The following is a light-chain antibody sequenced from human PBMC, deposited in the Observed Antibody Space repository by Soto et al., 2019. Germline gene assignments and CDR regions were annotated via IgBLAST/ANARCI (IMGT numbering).Light chain of an antibody. CDR1: ISDVGSYDL. V-gene: IGLV2-23*02. CDR2: EAT. J-gene: IGLJ3*02. Sequence: QSALTQPASVSGSTGQSLTISCTGVISDVGSYDLVSWYQQHPGKTPKLIIYEATKRPSGVSNRFSASKSGNTASLTISGLQAEDEADYYCCSFANSGAFVVLGGGTKVTVL. CDR3: CSFANSGAFVV.